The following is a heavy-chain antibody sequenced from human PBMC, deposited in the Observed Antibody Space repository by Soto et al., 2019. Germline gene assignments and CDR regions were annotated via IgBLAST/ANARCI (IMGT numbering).Heavy chain of an antibody. Sequence: ASVKVSCKASGYTFTSYGISWVRQAPGQGLEWMGWISAYNGNTNYAQKLQGRVTMTTDTSTSTAYMELRSLRSDDTAVYYCARALLDPTVTTIGDFDYWGQGTLVTVSS. D-gene: IGHD4-17*01. J-gene: IGHJ4*02. CDR1: GYTFTSYG. CDR2: ISAYNGNT. CDR3: ARALLDPTVTTIGDFDY. V-gene: IGHV1-18*01.